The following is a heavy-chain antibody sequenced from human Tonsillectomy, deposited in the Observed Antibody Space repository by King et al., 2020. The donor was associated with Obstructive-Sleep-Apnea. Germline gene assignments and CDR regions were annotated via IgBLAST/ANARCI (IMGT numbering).Heavy chain of an antibody. CDR3: ARGMMVRGYNYYGMDV. Sequence: VQLVESGGGLVQPGESLRLSCAASGFTFSSYDMHWVRQATGKGLEWVSAIGTAGDTYYPGSVKGRFTISRENAKNSLYLQMNSLRAGDTAVYYCARGMMVRGYNYYGMDVWGQGTTVTVSS. D-gene: IGHD3-10*01. J-gene: IGHJ6*02. CDR2: IGTAGDT. V-gene: IGHV3-13*01. CDR1: GFTFSSYD.